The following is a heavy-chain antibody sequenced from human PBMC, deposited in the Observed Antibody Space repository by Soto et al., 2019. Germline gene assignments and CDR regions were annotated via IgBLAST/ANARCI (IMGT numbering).Heavy chain of an antibody. D-gene: IGHD6-19*01. CDR2: IIPIFGTA. CDR1: GGTFSSYA. CDR3: ARVGIAVAGTVGYFDY. Sequence: QVQLVQSGAEVKKPESSVKVSCKACGGTFSSYAIRWVRQAPGQGLERMGGIIPIFGTANYAQKFKGRVTITADASTSTAYMEMSSLRSEDTAGYYCARVGIAVAGTVGYFDYWGQGTLVTVSS. J-gene: IGHJ4*02. V-gene: IGHV1-69*12.